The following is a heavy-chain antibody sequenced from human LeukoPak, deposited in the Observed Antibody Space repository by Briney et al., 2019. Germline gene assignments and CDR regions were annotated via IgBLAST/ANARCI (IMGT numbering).Heavy chain of an antibody. CDR1: GYTFTSYD. CDR2: MNPNSGNT. V-gene: IGHV1-8*01. Sequence: AASVKVSCKTSGYTFTSYDINWVRQATGQGLEWMGWMNPNSGNTGYAQKSQGRVTMTRNTPKSTAYMELSSLRSEDTAVYYCASGKSNYGFDYWGQGTLVTVSS. CDR3: ASGKSNYGFDY. J-gene: IGHJ4*02. D-gene: IGHD4-11*01.